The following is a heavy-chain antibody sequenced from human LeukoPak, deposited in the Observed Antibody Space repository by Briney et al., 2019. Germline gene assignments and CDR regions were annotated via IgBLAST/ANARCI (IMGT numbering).Heavy chain of an antibody. J-gene: IGHJ3*02. D-gene: IGHD3-3*01. V-gene: IGHV3-11*04. CDR2: ISSSGSTI. CDR1: GFTFSDYY. CDR3: AKDTGRFLEWLLDAFDI. Sequence: PGGSLRLSCAASGFTFSDYYMSWIRQAPGKGLEWVSYISSSGSTIYYADSVKGRFTISRDNAKNTLYLQMNSLRAEDTAVYYCAKDTGRFLEWLLDAFDIWGQGTMVTVSS.